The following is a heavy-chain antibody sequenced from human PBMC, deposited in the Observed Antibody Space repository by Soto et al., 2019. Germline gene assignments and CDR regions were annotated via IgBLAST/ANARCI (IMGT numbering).Heavy chain of an antibody. CDR1: GYTFTSYG. D-gene: IGHD4-17*01. J-gene: IGHJ3*02. CDR2: IYPSDCDS. V-gene: IGHV5-51*01. Sequence: GQSQKNWRKGAGYTFTSYGSGCVLQMTGKGLEWMGIIYPSDCDSRYSPSFQGQVTISADKSISTAYLQWNSLRTPDTAIYYCASAHDYGCVIGAFDIRGPGTMVTVSS. CDR3: ASAHDYGCVIGAFDI.